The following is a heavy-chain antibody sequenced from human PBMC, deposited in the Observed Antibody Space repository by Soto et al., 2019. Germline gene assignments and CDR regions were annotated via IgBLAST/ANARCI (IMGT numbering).Heavy chain of an antibody. Sequence: EVQLVESGGGLVKPGGSLRLSCGASGFTLSSYSMNWVRQAPGKGLEWVSFISFSSSDIYYADSVKGRFTISRDNAKNPRYLKRTALRAGATAVYSGARGALWGYGPFAYGGQGTRSPSPQ. CDR3: ARGALWGYGPFAY. D-gene: IGHD3-16*01. CDR2: ISFSSSDI. CDR1: GFTLSSYS. V-gene: IGHV3-21*01. J-gene: IGHJ4*02.